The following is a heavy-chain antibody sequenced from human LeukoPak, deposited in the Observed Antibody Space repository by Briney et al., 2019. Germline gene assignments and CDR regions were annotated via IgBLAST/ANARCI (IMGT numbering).Heavy chain of an antibody. CDR2: IIPILGIA. Sequence: SVKVSCKASGGTFISYAISWVRQAPRQGRAWMGRIIPILGIANYAQKFQGRVTITADKSTSTAYMELSSLRSEDRAVYYCARSAYYYDSSGYGATFDYWGQGTLVTVSS. CDR3: ARSAYYYDSSGYGATFDY. V-gene: IGHV1-69*04. CDR1: GGTFISYA. D-gene: IGHD3-22*01. J-gene: IGHJ4*02.